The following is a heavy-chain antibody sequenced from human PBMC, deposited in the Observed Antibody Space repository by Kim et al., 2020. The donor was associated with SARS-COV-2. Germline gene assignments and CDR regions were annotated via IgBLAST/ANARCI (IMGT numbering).Heavy chain of an antibody. CDR2: ISGSSSTF. D-gene: IGHD4-17*01. CDR3: ARIPTVTRQENY. V-gene: IGHV3-21*01. CDR1: GFTFSTYS. J-gene: IGHJ4*02. Sequence: GGSLRLSCAASGFTFSTYSMNWVRQAPGKGLEWVSFISGSSSTFSYADSVKGRFTISRDTAKNSLYLQMNSLRAEDTAVYYCARIPTVTRQENYWGQGT.